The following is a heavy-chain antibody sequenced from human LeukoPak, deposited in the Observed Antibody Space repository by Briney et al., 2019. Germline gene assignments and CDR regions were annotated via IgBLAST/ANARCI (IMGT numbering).Heavy chain of an antibody. CDR2: IIPIFGTA. CDR1: GGTFSSYA. V-gene: IGHV1-69*06. D-gene: IGHD6-13*01. J-gene: IGHJ4*02. CDR3: ARAHLLLKAGQLAYSEGFDY. Sequence: ASVKVSCKASGGTFSSYAISWVRQAPGQGLEWMGGIIPIFGTANYAQKFQGRVTITADKSTSTAYMELSSLRSEDTAVYYCARAHLLLKAGQLAYSEGFDYWGQGTLVTVSS.